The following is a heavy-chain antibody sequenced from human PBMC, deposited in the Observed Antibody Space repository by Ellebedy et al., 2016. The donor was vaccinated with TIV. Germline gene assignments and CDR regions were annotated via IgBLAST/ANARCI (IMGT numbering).Heavy chain of an antibody. Sequence: GESLKISCAASGFSFSNYGMHWVRQAPGKGLEWVALMSHDGINKQYADSVKGRFTVSRDSSKNTLYLQMSSLRADDTAVYYCAKDPDFNWGAWGYWGQGTLVTVSS. CDR2: MSHDGINK. J-gene: IGHJ4*02. CDR3: AKDPDFNWGAWGY. D-gene: IGHD7-27*01. V-gene: IGHV3-30*18. CDR1: GFSFSNYG.